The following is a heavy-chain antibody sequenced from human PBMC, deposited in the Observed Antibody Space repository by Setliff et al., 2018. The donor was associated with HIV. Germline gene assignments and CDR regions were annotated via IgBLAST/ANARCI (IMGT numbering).Heavy chain of an antibody. CDR3: ARVEDYYDSSSYYPPDAFDI. Sequence: VSCKASGGTFSSYAISWVRQAPRQGLEWMGGIIPIFGTANYAQKFQGRVTITADESTSTAYMELSSLRSEDTAVYYCARVEDYYDSSSYYPPDAFDIWGQGTMVTVAS. V-gene: IGHV1-69*01. J-gene: IGHJ3*02. CDR2: IIPIFGTA. CDR1: GGTFSSYA. D-gene: IGHD3-22*01.